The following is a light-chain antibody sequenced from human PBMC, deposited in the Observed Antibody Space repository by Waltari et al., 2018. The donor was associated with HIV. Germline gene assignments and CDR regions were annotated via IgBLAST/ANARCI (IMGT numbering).Light chain of an antibody. CDR2: WAS. CDR1: QSVLYASDNKNY. J-gene: IGKJ1*01. V-gene: IGKV4-1*01. Sequence: DIMMTQSPDSLAVSLGERATINCRSSQSVLYASDNKNYLACYQQKPGQPPKVLIYWASFRESGVPDRFSGSGSGTVFTLTINNVQAEDVATYYCHQYYATSWTFGRGTRVEI. CDR3: HQYYATSWT.